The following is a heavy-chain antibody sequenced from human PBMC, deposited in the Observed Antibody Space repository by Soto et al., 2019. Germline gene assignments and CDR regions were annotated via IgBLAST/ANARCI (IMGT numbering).Heavy chain of an antibody. J-gene: IGHJ4*02. V-gene: IGHV4-4*02. CDR2: ILHTGHT. D-gene: IGHD3-22*01. Sequence: SETLSLTCAVSGDSFTSSNWWTWVRQPPGKGREWIGDILHTGHTNYSPSLKSRVTISVDTSNRQFSLSLTSVTAADTAVYYCARSPRRVDGKWFLDYWGQGTLVTVSS. CDR3: ARSPRRVDGKWFLDY. CDR1: GDSFTSSNW.